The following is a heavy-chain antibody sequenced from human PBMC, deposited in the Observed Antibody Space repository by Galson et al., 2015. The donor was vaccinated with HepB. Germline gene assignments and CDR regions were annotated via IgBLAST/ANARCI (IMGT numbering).Heavy chain of an antibody. CDR2: IYYSGST. J-gene: IGHJ6*03. Sequence: ETLSLTCTVSGGSISSSSYYWGWIRQPPGKGLEWIGSIYYSGSTYYDPSLKSRVTISVDTSKNQFSLKLSSVTAADTAVYYCARVSGGGPRGFYYYYYMDVWGKGTTVTVSS. CDR3: ARVSGGGPRGFYYYYYMDV. V-gene: IGHV4-39*07. CDR1: GGSISSSSYY. D-gene: IGHD3-10*01.